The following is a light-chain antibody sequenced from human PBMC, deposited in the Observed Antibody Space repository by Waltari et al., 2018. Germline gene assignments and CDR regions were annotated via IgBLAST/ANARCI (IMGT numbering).Light chain of an antibody. Sequence: EIVMTQSPVTLSVSSGERATLSCRASQSVVSNLAWYQQKPSQAPSLLIYGASTRANGIPGRFSGSGSGTEFTLTLSSLQSEDFAVYYCQQYNKWPRTFGQGTKVEIK. CDR2: GAS. J-gene: IGKJ1*01. CDR3: QQYNKWPRT. V-gene: IGKV3-15*01. CDR1: QSVVSN.